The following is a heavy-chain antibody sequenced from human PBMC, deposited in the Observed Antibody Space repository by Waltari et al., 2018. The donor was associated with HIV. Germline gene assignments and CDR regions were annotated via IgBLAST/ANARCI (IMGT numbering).Heavy chain of an antibody. J-gene: IGHJ3*01. CDR2: VWFDENNK. V-gene: IGHV3-33*01. Sequence: QEKLVESGGAVVQPGGSMRLSCVASGFGFKTYNVHWVRQAPGKGLEWMAVVWFDENNKNYAESLKGRLAISRNNAKKTLYLQMNRLRVDDTAVYYCARGTGPLSPLDLWGQGTSVTVSS. CDR3: ARGTGPLSPLDL. CDR1: GFGFKTYN.